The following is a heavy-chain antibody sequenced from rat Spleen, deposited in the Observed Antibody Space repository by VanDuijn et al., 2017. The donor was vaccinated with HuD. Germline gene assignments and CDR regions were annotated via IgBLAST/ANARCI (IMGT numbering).Heavy chain of an antibody. CDR1: GFTFSNYG. J-gene: IGHJ3*01. D-gene: IGHD1-4*01. Sequence: EVQLVESGGGLVQPGRSLKLSCAASGFTFSNYGMHWIRQAPTKGLEWVASISVSGGSSHYRDSVKGRFTLSRDNAKSTLYLQMNRLRSEDTATYYCTSSLGAGGFAYWGQGTLVTVSS. CDR3: TSSLGAGGFAY. V-gene: IGHV5-19*01. CDR2: ISVSGGSS.